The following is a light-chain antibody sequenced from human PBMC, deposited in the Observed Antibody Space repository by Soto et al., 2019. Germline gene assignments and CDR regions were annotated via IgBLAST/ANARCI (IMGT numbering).Light chain of an antibody. CDR3: QQYHSSPRT. CDR2: GAF. CDR1: QSVLSK. V-gene: IGKV3-15*01. Sequence: EIVMTQSPATLSVSPGERATLSCRASQSVLSKLAWYQQKPGQAPRLLIYGAFTRATDIPVRFSGSGSGTEFTLTISSLQSEDFAVYYCQQYHSSPRTFGQGTKVDIK. J-gene: IGKJ1*01.